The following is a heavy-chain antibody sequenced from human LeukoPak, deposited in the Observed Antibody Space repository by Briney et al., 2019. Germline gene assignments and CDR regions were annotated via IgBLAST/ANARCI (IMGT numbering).Heavy chain of an antibody. CDR1: GGSVSSGSHY. D-gene: IGHD5-12*01. CDR2: IYYSGST. CDR3: AREYSGYDGTQFDY. Sequence: SETLSLTCTVAGGSVSSGSHYWSWIRQPPGKGLEWIGYIYYSGSTNYNPSLKSRVTMSVDASTNQFSLKLRSVTAADTAVYYCAREYSGYDGTQFDYWGQGTLVTVSS. V-gene: IGHV4-61*01. J-gene: IGHJ4*02.